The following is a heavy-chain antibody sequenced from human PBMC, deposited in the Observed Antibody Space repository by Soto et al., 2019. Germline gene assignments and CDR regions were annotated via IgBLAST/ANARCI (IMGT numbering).Heavy chain of an antibody. V-gene: IGHV3-33*01. CDR1: GFTFSSYG. D-gene: IGHD6-13*01. CDR3: ARQQLVRGDFDY. CDR2: IWYDGSNK. J-gene: IGHJ4*02. Sequence: GGSLRLSCAASGFTFSSYGMHWVRQAPGKGLEWVAVIWYDGSNKYYADSVKGRFTISRDNSKNTLYLQMNSLRAEDTAAYYCARQQLVRGDFDYWGQGTLVTVSS.